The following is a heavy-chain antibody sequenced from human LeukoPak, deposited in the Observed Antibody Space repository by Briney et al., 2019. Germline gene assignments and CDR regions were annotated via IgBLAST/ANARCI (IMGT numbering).Heavy chain of an antibody. D-gene: IGHD4-23*01. V-gene: IGHV4-31*11. Sequence: SETLSLTCAVYGGSFSGYYWSWIRQHPGKGLEWIGYIYYSGSTYYNPSLKSRVTISVDTSKNQFSLKLSSVTAADTAVYYCARDYGGNSGAFDIWGQGTMVTASS. CDR2: IYYSGST. CDR1: GGSFSGYY. J-gene: IGHJ3*02. CDR3: ARDYGGNSGAFDI.